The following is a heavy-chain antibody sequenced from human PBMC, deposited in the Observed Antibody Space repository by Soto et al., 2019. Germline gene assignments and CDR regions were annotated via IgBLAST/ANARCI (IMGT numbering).Heavy chain of an antibody. D-gene: IGHD2-2*01. V-gene: IGHV5-10-1*01. CDR2: IDPIDSYT. Sequence: EVQLVQSGAEVKKPGESLRISCKGSGYSFTSYWISWVRQMPGKGLEWMGRIDPIDSYTNYSPSFQGNVTISADKSISTAYLQWSSLKASDTAMYYCASSPRGYCSSTSCRELGNYYGMGVWGQGTTVTVSS. CDR3: ASSPRGYCSSTSCRELGNYYGMGV. J-gene: IGHJ6*02. CDR1: GYSFTSYW.